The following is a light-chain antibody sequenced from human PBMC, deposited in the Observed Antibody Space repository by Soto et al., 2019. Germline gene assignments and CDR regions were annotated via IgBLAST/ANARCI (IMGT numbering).Light chain of an antibody. CDR3: QQYLTTAWT. CDR1: QSISDR. J-gene: IGKJ1*01. CDR2: KTS. Sequence: DIQMTQSPSTLSASVGDRVTITCRASQSISDRLAWFQQKPGKAPKLLIYKTSSLESGVPSRFSGSGSGTDFSLTITSLQPDDLASYFCQQYLTTAWTFGQGTKVEIK. V-gene: IGKV1-5*03.